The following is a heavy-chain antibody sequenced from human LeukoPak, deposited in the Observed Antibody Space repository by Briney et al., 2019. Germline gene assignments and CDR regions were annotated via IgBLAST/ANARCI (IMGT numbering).Heavy chain of an antibody. CDR3: AKSSGDSYFDY. D-gene: IGHD3-10*01. Sequence: PGGSLRLSCAASGFTFSGYSMNWVRQAPGKGLEWVSYISVSISTIYYADSVKGRFTISRDNAKNSLYLQMNSLRAEDTALYYCAKSSGDSYFDYWGQGTLVTVSS. V-gene: IGHV3-48*01. CDR1: GFTFSGYS. CDR2: ISVSISTI. J-gene: IGHJ4*02.